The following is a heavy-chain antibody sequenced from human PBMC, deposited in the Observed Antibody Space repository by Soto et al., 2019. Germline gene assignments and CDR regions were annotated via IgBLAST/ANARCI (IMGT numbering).Heavy chain of an antibody. CDR3: ARDRRSDFWSGYPMYYFDY. CDR2: INPNSGGT. V-gene: IGHV1-2*04. D-gene: IGHD3-3*01. J-gene: IGHJ4*02. CDR1: GYTFTGYY. Sequence: GASVKVSCKASGYTFTGYYMHWVRQAPGQGLEWMGWINPNSGGTNYAQKFQGWVTMTRDTCISTAYMELSRLRSDDTAVYYCARDRRSDFWSGYPMYYFDYWGQGILVTVSS.